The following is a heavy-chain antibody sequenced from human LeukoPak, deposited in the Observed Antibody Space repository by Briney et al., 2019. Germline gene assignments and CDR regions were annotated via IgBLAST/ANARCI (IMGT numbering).Heavy chain of an antibody. J-gene: IGHJ4*02. CDR2: SSGNGVTT. D-gene: IGHD3-22*01. CDR1: GFTFSSYA. CDR3: AKSNDYYDSRGYVDY. Sequence: GGSLRLSCAVSGFTFSSYAVSWVRQAPGKGLEWVSISSGNGVTTYYADSVKGRFTISRDNSKKTLYLQMNSLRAEDTAVYYCAKSNDYYDSRGYVDYWGQGTLVTVSS. V-gene: IGHV3-23*01.